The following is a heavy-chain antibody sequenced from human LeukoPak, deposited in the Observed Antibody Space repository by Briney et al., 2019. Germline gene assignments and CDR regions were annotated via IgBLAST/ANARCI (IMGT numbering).Heavy chain of an antibody. Sequence: GGSLRLSCAASGFTFSSYSMNWVRQAPGKGLEWVSYISSSSSTIYYADSVKGRFTISRDNAKNSPYLQMNSLRAEDTAVYYCANGRGGAFDIWGLGTMVTVSS. CDR1: GFTFSSYS. CDR2: ISSSSSTI. CDR3: ANGRGGAFDI. J-gene: IGHJ3*02. V-gene: IGHV3-48*01. D-gene: IGHD3-10*01.